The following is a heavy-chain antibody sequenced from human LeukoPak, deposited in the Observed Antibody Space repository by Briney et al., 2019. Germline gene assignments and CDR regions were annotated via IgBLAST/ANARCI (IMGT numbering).Heavy chain of an antibody. CDR3: AKDRIALAGTIDY. CDR2: ISYDGSNK. Sequence: GGSLRLSCAASGFTFTNYGIHWVRLAPGKGLEWVAVISYDGSNKYYADSVKGRFTISRDNSRTTLYLQMNSLRAEDTAVYYCAKDRIALAGTIDYWGQGTLVTVSS. D-gene: IGHD6-19*01. CDR1: GFTFTNYG. V-gene: IGHV3-30*18. J-gene: IGHJ4*02.